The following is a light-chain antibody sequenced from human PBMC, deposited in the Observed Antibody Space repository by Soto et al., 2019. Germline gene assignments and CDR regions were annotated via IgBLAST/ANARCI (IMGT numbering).Light chain of an antibody. V-gene: IGLV4-69*01. Sequence: QSVLTQSPCASASLGASVKLTCTLSSGHSSYAIAWHQQQPEKGPRYLMKLNSDGSHSKGDGIPDRFSGSSSGAERYLTISSLQSEDEADYYCQTWGTGISVFGGGTKLTVL. CDR3: QTWGTGISV. J-gene: IGLJ2*01. CDR2: LNSDGSH. CDR1: SGHSSYA.